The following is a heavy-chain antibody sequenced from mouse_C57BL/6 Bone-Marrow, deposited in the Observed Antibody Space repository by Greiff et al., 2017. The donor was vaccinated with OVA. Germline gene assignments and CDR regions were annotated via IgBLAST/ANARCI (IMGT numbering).Heavy chain of an antibody. D-gene: IGHD4-1*01. V-gene: IGHV5-4*01. J-gene: IGHJ3*01. CDR1: GFTFSSYA. CDR2: ISDGGSYT. CDR3: ARDLTGPWFAY. Sequence: EVKLVESGGGLVKPGGSLKLSCAASGFTFSSYAMSWVRQTPEKRLEWVATISDGGSYTYYPDNVKGRFTISRDNAKNNLYLQMSHLQSEDTAMYYCARDLTGPWFAYWGQGTLVTVSA.